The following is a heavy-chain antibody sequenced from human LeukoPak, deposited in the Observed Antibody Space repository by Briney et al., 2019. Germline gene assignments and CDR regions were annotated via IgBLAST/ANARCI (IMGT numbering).Heavy chain of an antibody. CDR2: ISDDGSNK. J-gene: IGHJ4*02. Sequence: GGSLRLSCAASGFTFDDYAMHWVRQAPGKGLEWVAVISDDGSNKYYADSVKGRFTISRDNSKNTLYLQMNSLRTEDTAVYYCARDQRIGGYSYGLTGNFDYWGQGTLVTVSS. CDR3: ARDQRIGGYSYGLTGNFDY. CDR1: GFTFDDYA. V-gene: IGHV3-30-3*01. D-gene: IGHD5-18*01.